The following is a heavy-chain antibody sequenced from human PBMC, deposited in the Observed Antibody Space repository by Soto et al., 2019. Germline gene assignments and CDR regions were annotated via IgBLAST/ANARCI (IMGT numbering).Heavy chain of an antibody. V-gene: IGHV3-30*18. CDR2: ISYDGSNK. J-gene: IGHJ4*02. Sequence: PGGSLRLSCAASGFTFSSYGMHWVRQAPGKGLEWVAVISYDGSNKYYADSVKGRFTISRDNSKNTLYLQMNSLRAEDTAVYYCAKDHGGPSSGWSGLGCVDYWGQGTLVTGS. CDR1: GFTFSSYG. CDR3: AKDHGGPSSGWSGLGCVDY. D-gene: IGHD6-19*01.